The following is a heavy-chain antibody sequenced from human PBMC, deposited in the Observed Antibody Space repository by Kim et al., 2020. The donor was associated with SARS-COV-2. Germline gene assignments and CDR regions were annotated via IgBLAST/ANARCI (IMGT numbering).Heavy chain of an antibody. CDR1: GGTFSSYT. CDR2: IIPILGIA. Sequence: SVKVSCKASGGTFSSYTISWVRQAPGQGLEWMGRIIPILGIANYAQKFQGRVTITADKSTSTAYMELSSLRSEDTAVYYCARDKVPAAMGGSYYYYYGMDVWGQGTTVTISS. CDR3: ARDKVPAAMGGSYYYYYGMDV. J-gene: IGHJ6*02. V-gene: IGHV1-69*04. D-gene: IGHD2-2*01.